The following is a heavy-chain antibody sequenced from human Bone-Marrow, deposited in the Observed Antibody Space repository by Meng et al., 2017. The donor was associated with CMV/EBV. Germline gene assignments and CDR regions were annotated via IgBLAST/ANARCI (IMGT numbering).Heavy chain of an antibody. CDR1: GYTFTSYD. Sequence: ASVKVSCKASGYTFTSYDINWVRQATGQGLEWMGWMNPNSGNTGYAQKFQGRVTMTRNTSISTAYMELSSLRSEDTAVYYCARGTIVLMVYALDYWGQGPLVTGYS. V-gene: IGHV1-8*02. D-gene: IGHD2-8*01. J-gene: IGHJ4*02. CDR2: MNPNSGNT. CDR3: ARGTIVLMVYALDY.